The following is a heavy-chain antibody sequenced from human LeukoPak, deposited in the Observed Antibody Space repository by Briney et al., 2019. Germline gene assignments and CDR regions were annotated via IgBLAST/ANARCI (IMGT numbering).Heavy chain of an antibody. J-gene: IGHJ4*02. CDR2: ISSNADKT. D-gene: IGHD2-8*01. V-gene: IGHV3-11*01. CDR3: ARDRGYCNNAFCPLDQ. Sequence: GGSLRLSCAASGFHLKNYYMTWHRQAPGQGLEWISYISSNADKTYYADSVKGRFTIFRDTAKNSLYLQMDSLRFEDTAIYYCARDRGYCNNAFCPLDQWGQGTLVSVSS. CDR1: GFHLKNYY.